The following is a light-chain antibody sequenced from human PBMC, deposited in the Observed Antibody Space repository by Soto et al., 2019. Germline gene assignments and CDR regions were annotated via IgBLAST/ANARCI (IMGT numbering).Light chain of an antibody. CDR1: QRISSW. CDR3: QQYNSYWT. J-gene: IGKJ1*01. V-gene: IGKV1-5*03. CDR2: KAS. Sequence: DILMTQSPSTLSPSVGDRVTITCRAIQRISSWLAWYRQKPGKAPKLLIYKASSLESGFPSRFSGSGSGTEFTLTISSLQPDDFATYYCQQYNSYWTFGQGTKVEIK.